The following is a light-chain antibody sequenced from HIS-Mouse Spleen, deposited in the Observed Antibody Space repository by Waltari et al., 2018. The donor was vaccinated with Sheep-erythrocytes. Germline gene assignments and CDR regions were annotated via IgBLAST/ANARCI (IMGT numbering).Light chain of an antibody. Sequence: EIVLTQSPGTLSLSPGERATLSCRASQSVNSSYLAWYQQKPGQAPRLLIYAASSRATGIPGRFSGSESGTDFTLTSSRLAPDDFAVYACQQYGSSLRTFGQGPTVEIK. CDR2: AAS. CDR1: QSVNSSY. V-gene: IGKV3-20*01. J-gene: IGKJ1*01. CDR3: QQYGSSLRT.